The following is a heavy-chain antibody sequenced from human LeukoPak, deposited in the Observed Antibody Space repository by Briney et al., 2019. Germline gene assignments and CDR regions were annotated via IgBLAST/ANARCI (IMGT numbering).Heavy chain of an antibody. D-gene: IGHD1-7*01. V-gene: IGHV1-69*05. CDR3: ASLNWNYGYYYMDV. Sequence: ASVKVSCKASGGTFSSYAISWVRQAPGQGLEWMGGIIPIFGTANYAQKFQGRVTITTDESTSTAYMELSSLRSEDTAVYYCASLNWNYGYYYMDVWGKGTTVTVSS. CDR1: GGTFSSYA. J-gene: IGHJ6*03. CDR2: IIPIFGTA.